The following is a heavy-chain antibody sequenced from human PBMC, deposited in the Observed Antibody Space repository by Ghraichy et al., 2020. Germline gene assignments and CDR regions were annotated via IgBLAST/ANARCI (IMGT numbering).Heavy chain of an antibody. D-gene: IGHD3-3*01. CDR2: IYHSGST. CDR1: GYSISSGYY. J-gene: IGHJ4*02. CDR3: ARANLRFLEWLLSYYFDY. Sequence: SQTLSLTCTVSGYSISSGYYWGWIRQPPGKGLEWIGSIYHSGSTYYNPSLKSRVTISVDTSKNQFSLKLSSVTAADTAVYYCARANLRFLEWLLSYYFDYWGQGTLVTVSS. V-gene: IGHV4-38-2*02.